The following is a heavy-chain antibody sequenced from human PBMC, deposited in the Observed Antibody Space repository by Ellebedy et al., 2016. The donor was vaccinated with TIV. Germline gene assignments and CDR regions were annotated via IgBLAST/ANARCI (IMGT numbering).Heavy chain of an antibody. J-gene: IGHJ4*02. CDR2: IKQDGSDK. CDR3: ARDTLVGVTDSYFDY. V-gene: IGHV3-7*03. CDR1: GFTFSSSW. D-gene: IGHD1-26*01. Sequence: GESLKISCAASGFTFSSSWMTWVRQAPGKGLEWVANIKQDGSDKFYVDSVKGRITISRDNAKNSLYLQMNNLRAEDTAVYYCARDTLVGVTDSYFDYWGQGTLVTVSS.